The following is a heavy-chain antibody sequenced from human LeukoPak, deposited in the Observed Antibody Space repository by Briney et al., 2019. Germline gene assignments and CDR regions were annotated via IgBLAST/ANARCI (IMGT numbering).Heavy chain of an antibody. D-gene: IGHD6-13*01. Sequence: SETLSLTCAVSGGSFSGYNWSWNRQPPAKGLERIGEINHYGSTNYNPTPNSRVTISVYTSKNQCSLKLSSVAAADTAVYYCARGGIAAAGWFDPWGQGTLVTVSS. J-gene: IGHJ5*02. CDR1: GGSFSGYN. V-gene: IGHV4-34*01. CDR2: INHYGST. CDR3: ARGGIAAAGWFDP.